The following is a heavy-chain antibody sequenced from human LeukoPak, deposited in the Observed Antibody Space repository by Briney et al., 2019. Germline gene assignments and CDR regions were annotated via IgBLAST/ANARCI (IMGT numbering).Heavy chain of an antibody. CDR3: ATRGY. V-gene: IGHV4-59*08. CDR2: IYNSGSN. Sequence: SETLSLTCPVSGGSISSDYWQWIRQPPGKGLEWIGYIYNSGSNNYNPSLKSRVTISIDTSKNQFSLKLTSVTAADTAVYYCATRGYWGQGTLVTVSS. D-gene: IGHD3-10*01. J-gene: IGHJ4*02. CDR1: GGSISSDY.